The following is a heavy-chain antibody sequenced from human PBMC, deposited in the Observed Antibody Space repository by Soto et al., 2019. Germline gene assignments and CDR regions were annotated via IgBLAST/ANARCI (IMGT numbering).Heavy chain of an antibody. CDR3: ASHNGPLYVGYSYAMDV. J-gene: IGHJ6*02. CDR2: IYYSGYT. V-gene: IGHV4-39*01. CDR1: GGSISSSSYY. D-gene: IGHD3-16*01. Sequence: QLQLQESGPGLVKPSETLSLTCTVSGGSISSSSYYWGWIRQPPGKGLEWIGSIYYSGYTYYNPTLQSRLTLSVDTSKTMFSLKPSSVAAADTAVYYCASHNGPLYVGYSYAMDVWGQGTTVTVSS.